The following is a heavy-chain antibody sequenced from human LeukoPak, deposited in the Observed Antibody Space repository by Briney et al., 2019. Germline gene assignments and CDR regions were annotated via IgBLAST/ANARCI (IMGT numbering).Heavy chain of an antibody. CDR2: IGSSNGDT. CDR3: AKYYSTSGSSGGRVFDY. D-gene: IGHD3-10*01. CDR1: GFAFSSYP. J-gene: IGHJ4*02. Sequence: GGSLRLSCAASGFAFSSYPMTWVREAPGKGLVWVSTIGSSNGDTHYAVSVKGRFTISRDNSKNTLFLQMNSLRAEDTAVYYCAKYYSTSGSSGGRVFDYWGQGTLVTVSS. V-gene: IGHV3-23*01.